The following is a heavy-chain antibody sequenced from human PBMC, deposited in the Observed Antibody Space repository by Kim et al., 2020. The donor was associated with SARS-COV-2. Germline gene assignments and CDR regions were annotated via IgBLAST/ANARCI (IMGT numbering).Heavy chain of an antibody. J-gene: IGHJ3*02. CDR1: GFTFSSYS. V-gene: IGHV3-21*01. CDR3: ARAPPIVGATRVENAFDI. Sequence: GGSLRLSCAASGFTFSSYSMNWVRQAPGKGLEWVSSISSSSYIYYADSVKGRFTISRDNAKNSLYLQMNSLRAEDTAVYYCARAPPIVGATRVENAFDIWGQGTMVTVSS. D-gene: IGHD1-26*01. CDR2: ISSSSYI.